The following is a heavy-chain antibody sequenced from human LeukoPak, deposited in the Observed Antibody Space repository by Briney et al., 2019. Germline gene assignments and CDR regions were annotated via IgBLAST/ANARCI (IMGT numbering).Heavy chain of an antibody. CDR1: GYTVTSYG. D-gene: IGHD6-6*01. J-gene: IGHJ4*02. Sequence: ASVKVSCKASGYTVTSYGISWVRQAPGQGLEWMGWISAYYGNTNYAQKFQGRVTMTTDTYTRIAYMELRSLRSDDTAVYYCARDAITVRGTTSSSPPFDYWGQGTLVTVSS. CDR3: ARDAITVRGTTSSSPPFDY. CDR2: ISAYYGNT. V-gene: IGHV1-18*01.